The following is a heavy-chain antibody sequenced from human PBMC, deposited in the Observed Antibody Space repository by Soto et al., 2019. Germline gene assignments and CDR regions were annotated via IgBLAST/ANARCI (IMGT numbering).Heavy chain of an antibody. V-gene: IGHV3-64*01. J-gene: IGHJ4*02. CDR3: ARGYHYDSSGSNFDY. Sequence: ESGGGLVQPGGSLRLSCAASGFTFSTYAMHWVRQAPGKGLEYVSLISNDGDYTYFANSVKGRFTISRDNSKNTLYLQMGSLRAEDMAVYYCARGYHYDSSGSNFDYWGQGTLVTVSS. CDR2: ISNDGDYT. D-gene: IGHD3-22*01. CDR1: GFTFSTYA.